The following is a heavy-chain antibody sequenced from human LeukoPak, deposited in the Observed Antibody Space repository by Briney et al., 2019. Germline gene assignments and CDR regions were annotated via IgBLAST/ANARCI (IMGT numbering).Heavy chain of an antibody. D-gene: IGHD2-8*01. J-gene: IGHJ4*02. Sequence: GGSLRLSCAASGFTFSNAWMSWVRQAPGKGLEWVGRIKSKTDGGTTDYAAPVKGRFTISRDDSKNTLYLQMNSLKTEDTAVYYCTTALAMVWKQRYFDYWGQGTLVTVSS. CDR2: IKSKTDGGTT. CDR3: TTALAMVWKQRYFDY. CDR1: GFTFSNAW. V-gene: IGHV3-15*01.